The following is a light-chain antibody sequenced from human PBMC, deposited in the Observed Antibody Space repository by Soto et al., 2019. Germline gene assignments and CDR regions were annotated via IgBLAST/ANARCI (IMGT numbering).Light chain of an antibody. V-gene: IGKV3-20*01. CDR3: QQFGSSLPWT. CDR1: QSVSSSY. CDR2: GAS. J-gene: IGKJ1*01. Sequence: EIVLTQSPGTLSFSPGERATLSCRASQSVSSSYLAWYQQKPGQAPRLLIYGASSRATGIPDRFSGGGSGTDFTLTISRLESEDFAVYYCQQFGSSLPWTFGQGTKVDIK.